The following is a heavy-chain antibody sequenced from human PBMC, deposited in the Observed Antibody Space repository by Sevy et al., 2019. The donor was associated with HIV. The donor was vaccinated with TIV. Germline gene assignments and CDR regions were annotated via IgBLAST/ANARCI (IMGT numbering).Heavy chain of an antibody. J-gene: IGHJ6*02. CDR1: GFTFDDYA. Sequence: GGSLRLSCAASGFTFDDYAMHWVRQAPGKGLEWVSGSSWNSGSIGYADSVKGRFTISRDNAKNSLYLQMNSLRAEDTALYYCAKDLFIGGYDFWSGYFSYYYGMDVWGQGTTVTVSS. CDR3: AKDLFIGGYDFWSGYFSYYYGMDV. CDR2: SSWNSGSI. D-gene: IGHD3-3*01. V-gene: IGHV3-9*01.